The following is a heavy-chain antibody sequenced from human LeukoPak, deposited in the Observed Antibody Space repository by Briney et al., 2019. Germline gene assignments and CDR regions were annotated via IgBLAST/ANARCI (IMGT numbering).Heavy chain of an antibody. CDR2: ISGSGGST. V-gene: IGHV3-23*01. CDR3: AKDHRLDYALDY. J-gene: IGHJ4*02. D-gene: IGHD4-17*01. CDR1: GFTFSYYW. Sequence: GGSLRLSCAASGFTFSYYWMSWVRQAPGKGLEWVSAISGSGGSTYYADSAKGRFTISRDNSKSTLYLQMNSLRAEDTAVYYCAKDHRLDYALDYWGQGTLVTVSS.